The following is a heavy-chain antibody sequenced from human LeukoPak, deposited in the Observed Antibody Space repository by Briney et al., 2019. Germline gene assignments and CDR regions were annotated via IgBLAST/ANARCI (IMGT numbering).Heavy chain of an antibody. D-gene: IGHD3-22*01. CDR3: AKTTYYYDSSGYFDFDY. Sequence: GGSLRLSCAASGFTFSTYAMNWVRQAPGKGLEWVAVISDDGRHNYYADSVKGRFTISRDNFKSTLYLQMNSLRAEDTAVYYCAKTTYYYDSSGYFDFDYWGQGTLVTVSS. CDR2: ISDDGRHN. V-gene: IGHV3-30*04. J-gene: IGHJ4*02. CDR1: GFTFSTYA.